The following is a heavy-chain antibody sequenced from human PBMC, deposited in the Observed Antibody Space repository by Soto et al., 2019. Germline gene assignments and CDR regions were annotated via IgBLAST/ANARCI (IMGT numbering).Heavy chain of an antibody. CDR2: MNPNSGNT. J-gene: IGHJ6*02. V-gene: IGHV1-8*01. Sequence: QVQLVQSGAEVKKPGASVKVSCKASGYTFTSYDINWVRQATGQGLEWMGWMNPNSGNTGYAQKFQGRVTMTRNTSISPANXELSSLRSEDTAVYYCARRGYSSSWYYYYYYGMDVWGQGTTVTVSS. CDR3: ARRGYSSSWYYYYYYGMDV. CDR1: GYTFTSYD. D-gene: IGHD6-13*01.